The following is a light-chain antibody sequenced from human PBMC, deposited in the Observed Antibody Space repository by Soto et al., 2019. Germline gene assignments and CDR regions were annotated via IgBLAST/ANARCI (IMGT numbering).Light chain of an antibody. CDR1: QSISSY. Sequence: DIQMTQSPSSLSASVGDRVTITCRASQSISSYLNWYQQKPGKAPKLLIYAASSLQSVVPSRFSGSGSGTDFTLTISSLQPEDFATYYCQQSYSTPVFGQGTKLEI. V-gene: IGKV1-39*01. CDR2: AAS. CDR3: QQSYSTPV. J-gene: IGKJ2*01.